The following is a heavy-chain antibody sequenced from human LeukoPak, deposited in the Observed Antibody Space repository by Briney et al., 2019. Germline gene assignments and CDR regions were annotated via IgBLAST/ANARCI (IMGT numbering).Heavy chain of an antibody. D-gene: IGHD3-10*02. V-gene: IGHV3-21*01. CDR1: GFTFSSYN. Sequence: GGSLSLSCAASGFTFSSYNMNWVRHAPGKGLEWVSSITSDSRYMYYADSVKGRFTISRDNAKNSLYLQMNSLRAEDTAVYYCAELGITMIGGVWGKGTTVTISS. CDR3: AELGITMIGGV. J-gene: IGHJ6*04. CDR2: ITSDSRYM.